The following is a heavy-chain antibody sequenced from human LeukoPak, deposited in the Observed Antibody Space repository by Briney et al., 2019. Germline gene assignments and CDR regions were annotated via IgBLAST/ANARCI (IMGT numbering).Heavy chain of an antibody. V-gene: IGHV1-2*02. J-gene: IGHJ3*02. CDR1: GYTFTGYF. Sequence: GASVKVSCKASGYTFTGYFVHWVRQAPGQGLEWMGWMNPNSGDTKYAPKFQGRVTMTRDMSISTAYMEVNRLTSDDTAVYYCARVEATVGFAFDIWGQGTMVTVSS. D-gene: IGHD2-21*02. CDR3: ARVEATVGFAFDI. CDR2: MNPNSGDT.